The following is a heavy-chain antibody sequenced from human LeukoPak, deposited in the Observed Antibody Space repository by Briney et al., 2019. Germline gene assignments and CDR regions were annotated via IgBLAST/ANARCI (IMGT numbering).Heavy chain of an antibody. CDR3: ARDPDAGGGFDY. V-gene: IGHV3-48*02. Sequence: GGSLRLSCAASGFTFSSYSMNWVRQAPGKGLEWVSYISSSSSPIYYADSVKGRFTISKDNAKNSLYLQMYSLRDEDTAVYYCARDPDAGGGFDYWGQGTLVTVSS. J-gene: IGHJ4*02. CDR2: ISSSSSPI. CDR1: GFTFSSYS.